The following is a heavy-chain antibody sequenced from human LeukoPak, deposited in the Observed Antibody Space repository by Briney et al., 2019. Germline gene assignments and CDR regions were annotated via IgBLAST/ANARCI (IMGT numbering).Heavy chain of an antibody. Sequence: GGSLRLSCAASGFTFSSYGMHWVRQAPGKGLEWVAVISYDGSNKYYADSVKGRFTISRDNSKDTLYLQMNSLGAEDTAVYYCAKDPQWLVGGIDYWGQGTLVTVSS. CDR2: ISYDGSNK. J-gene: IGHJ4*02. CDR1: GFTFSSYG. D-gene: IGHD6-19*01. V-gene: IGHV3-30*18. CDR3: AKDPQWLVGGIDY.